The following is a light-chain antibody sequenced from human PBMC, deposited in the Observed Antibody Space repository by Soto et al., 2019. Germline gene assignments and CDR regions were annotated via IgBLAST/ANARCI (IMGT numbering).Light chain of an antibody. J-gene: IGLJ1*01. CDR1: SSNIGGNS. CDR3: GSWDSSLSDYV. CDR2: DDN. Sequence: QSVLTHPRSVSSALGHKVTIACSGSSSNIGGNSVSWYQQLPGTAPKLLIYDDNKRPSGIPDRFSGSKSGTSATLGITGFQTGDDADYYCGSWDSSLSDYVFGTGTKVTDL. V-gene: IGLV1-51*01.